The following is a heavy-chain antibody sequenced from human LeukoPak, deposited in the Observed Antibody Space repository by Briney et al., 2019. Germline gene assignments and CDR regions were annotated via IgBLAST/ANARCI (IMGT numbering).Heavy chain of an antibody. CDR1: GFSFSTYT. V-gene: IGHV3-21*01. CDR3: ARDGSADEPDYYDYYMDV. J-gene: IGHJ6*03. D-gene: IGHD3-16*01. Sequence: GGSLRLSCAASGFSFSTYTVTWVRQAPGKGLEWVASISSSSSYINYADSVKGRLTISRDNAKNSLYLQMNSLRAEDTAVYYCARDGSADEPDYYDYYMDVWGKGTTVTVSS. CDR2: ISSSSSYI.